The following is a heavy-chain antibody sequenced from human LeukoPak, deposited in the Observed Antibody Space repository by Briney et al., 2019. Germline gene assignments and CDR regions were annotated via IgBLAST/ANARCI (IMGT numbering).Heavy chain of an antibody. CDR3: ARGNDYGVY. J-gene: IGHJ4*02. D-gene: IGHD4-17*01. CDR1: GGSISSTNY. CDR2: IYYSGST. V-gene: IGHV4-39*01. Sequence: KTSETLSLTCTVSGGSISSTNYWDWIRQPPGKGLEWIGTIYYSGSTYYNPSLKSRVTISVDTSKNEFSLNLSSVTAADTAVYYCARGNDYGVYWGQGTLVTVSS.